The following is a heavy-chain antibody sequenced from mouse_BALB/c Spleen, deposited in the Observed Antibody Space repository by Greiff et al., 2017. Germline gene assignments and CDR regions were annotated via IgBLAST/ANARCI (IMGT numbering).Heavy chain of an antibody. Sequence: EVKLMESGPGLVKPSQSLSLTCTVSGYSITSDYAWYWIRQFPGNKLGWTGYISYSGSTSYNPSLKSRIAITRDTSKNQFFLQLNSVTTEDTATYDCEVITAATSYMDYWGQGTSVTVSS. D-gene: IGHD1-2*01. CDR2: ISYSGST. V-gene: IGHV3-2*02. J-gene: IGHJ4*01. CDR1: GYSITSDYA. CDR3: EVITAATSYMDY.